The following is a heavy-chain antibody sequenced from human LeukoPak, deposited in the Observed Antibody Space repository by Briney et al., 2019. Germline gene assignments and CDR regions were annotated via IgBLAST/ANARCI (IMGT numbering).Heavy chain of an antibody. CDR3: ARDQWDDAFDI. D-gene: IGHD1-26*01. J-gene: IGHJ3*02. CDR1: GFTFSNYA. CDR2: ISGDSTDI. Sequence: PGGSLRLSCAASGFTFSNYAMNWVRQAPGKGLEWVSSISGDSTDIYYADSVKGRFIISRDNAKNSLYLQMNSLRAEDTAVYYCARDQWDDAFDIWGQGTMVTVSS. V-gene: IGHV3-21*01.